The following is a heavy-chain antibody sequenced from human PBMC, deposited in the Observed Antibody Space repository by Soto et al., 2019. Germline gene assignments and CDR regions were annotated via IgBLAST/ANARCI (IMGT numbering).Heavy chain of an antibody. CDR2: IIPILGIA. V-gene: IGHV1-69*02. CDR1: GGTFSSYT. J-gene: IGHJ3*02. CDR3: ARGIPGIDAFDI. D-gene: IGHD6-13*01. Sequence: VASVKVSCKASGGTFSSYTISWVRQAPGQGLEWMGRIIPILGIANYAQKFQGRVTITADKSTSTAYMELSSLRSEDTAVYYCARGIPGIDAFDIWGQGTMVTVSS.